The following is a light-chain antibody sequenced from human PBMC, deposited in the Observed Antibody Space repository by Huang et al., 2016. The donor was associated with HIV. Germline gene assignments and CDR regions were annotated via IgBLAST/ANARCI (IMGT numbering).Light chain of an antibody. CDR3: MQTIQLPFT. V-gene: IGKV2D-29*01. Sequence: VMTQAPLSLSVTPGQPASISCKSSQSLLHSDRKTYLFWYLQKPGQPPQLLMSEVSNRFSGVSDRFSGGGSGTGFTLKISRVEAEDVGVYYCMQTIQLPFTFGGGTKVEIK. J-gene: IGKJ4*01. CDR1: QSLLHSDRKTY. CDR2: EVS.